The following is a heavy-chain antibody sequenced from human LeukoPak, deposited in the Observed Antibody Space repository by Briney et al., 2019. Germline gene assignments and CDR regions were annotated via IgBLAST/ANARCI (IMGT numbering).Heavy chain of an antibody. J-gene: IGHJ6*02. CDR1: GFTFSSYS. CDR3: ARAMVVVTAALSAYYYYGMDV. D-gene: IGHD2-21*02. Sequence: GGSLRLSCAASGFTFSSYSMNWVRQAPGKGLEWVSSISSSSSYIYYADSVKGRFTISRDNAKNSLYLQMNSLRAEDTAVYYCARAMVVVTAALSAYYYYGMDVWGQGTTVTVSS. CDR2: ISSSSSYI. V-gene: IGHV3-21*01.